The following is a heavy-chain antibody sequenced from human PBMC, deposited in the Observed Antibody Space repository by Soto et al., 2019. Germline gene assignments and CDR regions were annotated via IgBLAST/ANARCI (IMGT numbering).Heavy chain of an antibody. CDR3: ARDENYYDSSGYTLGYYGMDV. D-gene: IGHD3-22*01. CDR2: IYYSGST. V-gene: IGHV4-31*03. CDR1: GGSISSCGYY. Sequence: SETLSLTCTVSGGSISSCGYYWSWIRQHPGKGLEWIGYIYYSGSTYYNPSLKSRVTISVDTSKNQFSLKLSSVTAADTAVYYCARDENYYDSSGYTLGYYGMDVWGQGTTVTVSS. J-gene: IGHJ6*02.